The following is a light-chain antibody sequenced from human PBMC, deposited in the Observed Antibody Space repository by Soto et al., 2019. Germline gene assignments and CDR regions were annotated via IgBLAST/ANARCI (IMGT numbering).Light chain of an antibody. CDR2: DAS. V-gene: IGKV3-11*01. J-gene: IGKJ1*01. CDR3: QQRSNWPPT. CDR1: QSVSSY. Sequence: EIVLTQSPATLSLSPGERATLSCRASQSVSSYLAWYQQKPGQAPKLLIYDASITATCIPARFSGSGSGTGFTLTISSLGPEDFAVYYYQQRSNWPPTFGQETKVDIK.